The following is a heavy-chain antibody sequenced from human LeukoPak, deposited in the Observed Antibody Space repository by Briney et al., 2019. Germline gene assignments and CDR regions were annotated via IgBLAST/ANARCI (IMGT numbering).Heavy chain of an antibody. V-gene: IGHV3-21*01. Sequence: GGSLRLSCAASGFTFSIYSMNGVRQAPGKGLEWVSSISSSISYIYYADSVKGRFTISRDNAKNSLYLTMNSLRAEDRAVYYCARGGAVAGLLDYWGQGTLVTVSS. J-gene: IGHJ4*02. D-gene: IGHD6-19*01. CDR1: GFTFSIYS. CDR3: ARGGAVAGLLDY. CDR2: ISSSISYI.